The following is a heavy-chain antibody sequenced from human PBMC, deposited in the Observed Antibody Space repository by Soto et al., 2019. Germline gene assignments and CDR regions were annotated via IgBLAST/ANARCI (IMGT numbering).Heavy chain of an antibody. CDR1: GGSVSSGSYY. D-gene: IGHD3-22*01. CDR2: IYYSGST. Sequence: QVQLQESGPGLVKPSETLSLTCTVSGGSVSSGSYYWSWIRQPPGKGLEWIGYIYYSGSTNYNTALKNRGTRSVDTSKNLSYLKLRSVTAADTAVYYCARDHYYDSSGYYIRGVLFDPWRQGTLFTVAS. J-gene: IGHJ5*02. V-gene: IGHV4-61*01. CDR3: ARDHYYDSSGYYIRGVLFDP.